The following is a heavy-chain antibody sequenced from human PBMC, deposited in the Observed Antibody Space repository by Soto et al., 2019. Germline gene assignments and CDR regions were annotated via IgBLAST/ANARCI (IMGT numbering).Heavy chain of an antibody. V-gene: IGHV1-69*12. D-gene: IGHD3-22*01. CDR3: AGRGGYDSSGYGGAFAI. J-gene: IGHJ3*02. CDR2: IIPIFGTA. Sequence: QVQLVQSGAEVKKPGSSVKVSCKASGGTFSSYAISWVRQAPGQGLEWMGGIIPIFGTANYEQKFQGRVTITADESTSTAYMELSSLRSEDTAVYYCAGRGGYDSSGYGGAFAIWGRGTMVTVSS. CDR1: GGTFSSYA.